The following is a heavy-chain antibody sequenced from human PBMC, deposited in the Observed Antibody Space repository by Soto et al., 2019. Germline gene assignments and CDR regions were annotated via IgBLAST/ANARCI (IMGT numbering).Heavy chain of an antibody. CDR2: IYPGNSDT. CDR3: ASDSDCGNGNCAMGGFDG. CDR1: GDGFSIHL. J-gene: IGHJ3*01. Sequence: PGESLKIYCKDSGDGFSIHLVSWLRQMPVKGLEWVGIIYPGNSDTMYSPSFQGQVTISADTALSTTYLQWDTLKPSDTAMYFCASDSDCGNGNCAMGGFDGSRQGKMVT. V-gene: IGHV5-51*01. D-gene: IGHD2-15*01.